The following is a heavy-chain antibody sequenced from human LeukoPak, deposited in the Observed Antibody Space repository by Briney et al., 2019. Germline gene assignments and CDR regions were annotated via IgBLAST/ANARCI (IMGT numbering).Heavy chain of an antibody. V-gene: IGHV3-23*01. CDR2: ISGSGGGT. CDR1: GFXFNSYA. J-gene: IGHJ4*02. D-gene: IGHD1-26*01. CDR3: AKDLGRYRNNYFDY. Sequence: PGGSLRLSCAASGFXFNSYAISWVRQAPEKGLEWGATISGSGGGTYYADSVKGRFTISRDDSKNTLYLQMNSLRAEDTAVYYCAKDLGRYRNNYFDYWGQGTLVTVSS.